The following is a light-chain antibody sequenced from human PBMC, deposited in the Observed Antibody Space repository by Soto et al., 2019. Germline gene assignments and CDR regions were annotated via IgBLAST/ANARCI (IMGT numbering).Light chain of an antibody. J-gene: IGKJ5*01. V-gene: IGKV3-11*01. Sequence: EIVMTQSPATLSVSPGERATLSCRASHSVSSNLAWYQQKPGQAPRLLIYDAANRATGIPAKFSGSGSGTDFTLTISILEPEDFAVYYCQQRSNWRITFGQGTRLEIK. CDR1: HSVSSN. CDR3: QQRSNWRIT. CDR2: DAA.